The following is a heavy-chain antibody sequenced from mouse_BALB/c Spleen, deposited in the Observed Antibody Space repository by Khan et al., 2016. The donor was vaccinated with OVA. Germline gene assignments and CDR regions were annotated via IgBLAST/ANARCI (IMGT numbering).Heavy chain of an antibody. J-gene: IGHJ3*01. CDR2: ISPGSGDT. D-gene: IGHD1-2*01. CDR1: GYTFTDYY. V-gene: IGHV1-77*01. Sequence: QVQLQQSGAELARPGASVKLSCKASGYTFTDYYINWVKQRTGQGLEWIGEISPGSGDTYYNEKFKGKATLTVDKSSSTAYMQISSLTSEASAVYFCARRNYFGYTFAYGGQGTLVTVSA. CDR3: ARRNYFGYTFAY.